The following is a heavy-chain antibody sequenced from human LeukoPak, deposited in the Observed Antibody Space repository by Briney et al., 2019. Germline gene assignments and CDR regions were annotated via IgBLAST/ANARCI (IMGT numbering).Heavy chain of an antibody. CDR2: LNHSGST. CDR3: ARVAMVRGAVGSASYYYYGMDV. CDR1: GGSFSGYY. D-gene: IGHD3-10*01. V-gene: IGHV4-34*01. Sequence: SETLSLTCAVYGGSFSGYYWSWIRQPPGKGLEWIGELNHSGSTNYNPSLKSRVTISVDTSKNQFSLKLSSVTAADTAVYYCARVAMVRGAVGSASYYYYGMDVWGQGTTVTVSS. J-gene: IGHJ6*02.